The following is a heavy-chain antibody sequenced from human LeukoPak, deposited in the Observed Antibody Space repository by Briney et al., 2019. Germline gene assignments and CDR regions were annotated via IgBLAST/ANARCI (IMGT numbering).Heavy chain of an antibody. D-gene: IGHD3-22*01. J-gene: IGHJ4*02. Sequence: PGGSLRLSCAASRFTFSSYAMSWVRQAPGKGLEWVSAISGSGGSTYYADSVKGRFTISRDNSKNALYLQMNSLRAEDTAVYYCAKDRPGSGYPAPFDYWGQGTLVTVSS. CDR1: RFTFSSYA. CDR3: AKDRPGSGYPAPFDY. CDR2: ISGSGGST. V-gene: IGHV3-23*01.